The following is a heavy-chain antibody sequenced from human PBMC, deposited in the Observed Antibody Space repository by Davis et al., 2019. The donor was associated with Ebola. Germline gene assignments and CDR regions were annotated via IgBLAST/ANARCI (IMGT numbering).Heavy chain of an antibody. CDR3: ARAHTYYYESSGYGVDP. CDR1: GGSISSYH. V-gene: IGHV4-59*08. CDR2: IHYSGST. Sequence: MPSETLSLTCTVSGGSISSYHWSWIRQPPGKGLEWLGYIHYSGSTNYNPSLKSRVTISVETSKSQFSLKLSSVTAADTAVYYCARAHTYYYESSGYGVDPWGQGTLVTVSS. D-gene: IGHD3-22*01. J-gene: IGHJ5*02.